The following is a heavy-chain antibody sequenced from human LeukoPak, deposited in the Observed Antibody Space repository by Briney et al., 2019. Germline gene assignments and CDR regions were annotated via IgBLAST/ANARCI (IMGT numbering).Heavy chain of an antibody. CDR1: GFTFSSYA. J-gene: IGHJ4*02. CDR3: AKDGVDTMVRGVISPTEIY. D-gene: IGHD3-10*01. V-gene: IGHV3-23*01. CDR2: VSGSGGTT. Sequence: GGSLRLSCAASGFTFSSYAMSWVRQAPGKGLEWVSAVSGSGGTTFYADSVKGRFTISRDNSKNTLYLHMNSPRAEDTAVYYCAKDGVDTMVRGVISPTEIYWGQGTLVTVSS.